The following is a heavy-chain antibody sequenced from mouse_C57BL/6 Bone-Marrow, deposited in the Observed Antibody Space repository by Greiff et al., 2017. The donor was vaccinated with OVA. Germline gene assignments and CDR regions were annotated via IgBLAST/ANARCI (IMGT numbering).Heavy chain of an antibody. V-gene: IGHV5-6*01. CDR1: GFTFSSYG. Sequence: EVMLVESGGDLVKPGGSLKLSCAASGFTFSSYGMSWVRQTPDKRLEWVATISSGGSYTYYPDSVKGRFTISRDNAKNTLYLQMSSLKSEDTAMYYCARLWGGWYFDVWGTGTTVTVSS. J-gene: IGHJ1*03. D-gene: IGHD4-1*01. CDR2: ISSGGSYT. CDR3: ARLWGGWYFDV.